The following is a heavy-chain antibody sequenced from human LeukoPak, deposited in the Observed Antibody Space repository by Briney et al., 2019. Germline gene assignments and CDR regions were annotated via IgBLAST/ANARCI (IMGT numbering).Heavy chain of an antibody. CDR2: INHSGST. CDR3: ASGGIAAGYFDL. D-gene: IGHD6-25*01. Sequence: SSETLPLTCAVYGGSFSGYYWSWIRQPPGKGLEWIGEINHSGSTNYNPSLKSRVTISVDTSKNQFSLKLSSVTAADTAVYYCASGGIAAGYFDLWGRGTLVTVSS. J-gene: IGHJ2*01. CDR1: GGSFSGYY. V-gene: IGHV4-34*01.